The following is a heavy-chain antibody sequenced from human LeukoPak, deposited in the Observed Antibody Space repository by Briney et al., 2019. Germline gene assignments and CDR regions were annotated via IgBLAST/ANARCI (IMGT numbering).Heavy chain of an antibody. Sequence: SETLSLTCTVSGGSISSGSYYWSWIRQPAGKGLEWIGRIYSSGSTNYNPSLKSRVTISLDTSKNQFSLKLNSVTAADTAVYYCARTPTSRKRFLGGAATGTDYYFSYYMDVWGKGTTVTISS. CDR3: ARTPTSRKRFLGGAATGTDYYFSYYMDV. CDR2: IYSSGST. CDR1: GGSISSGSYY. J-gene: IGHJ6*03. D-gene: IGHD6-13*01. V-gene: IGHV4-61*02.